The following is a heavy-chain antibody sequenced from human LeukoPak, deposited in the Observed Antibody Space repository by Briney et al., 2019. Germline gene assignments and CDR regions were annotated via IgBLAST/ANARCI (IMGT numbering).Heavy chain of an antibody. V-gene: IGHV3-33*01. CDR2: IWYDGSNK. Sequence: GGSLRLSCAASGFTFSSYGMHWVRQAPGKGLEWVAVIWYDGSNKYYADSVKGRFTISRDNSKNTLYLQTNSLRAEDTAVYYCAREYYYDSSGYYYPSFDYWGQGTLVTVSS. D-gene: IGHD3-22*01. J-gene: IGHJ4*02. CDR3: AREYYYDSSGYYYPSFDY. CDR1: GFTFSSYG.